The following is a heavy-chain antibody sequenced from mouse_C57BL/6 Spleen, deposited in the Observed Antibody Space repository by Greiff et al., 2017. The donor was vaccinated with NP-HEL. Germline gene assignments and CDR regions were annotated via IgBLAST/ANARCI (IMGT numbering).Heavy chain of an antibody. CDR3: ARTPIRYGSSHWYFDV. J-gene: IGHJ1*03. CDR1: GYTFTSYW. CDR2: IDPSDSET. D-gene: IGHD1-1*01. V-gene: IGHV1-52*01. Sequence: QVQLQQPGAELVRPGSSVKLSCKASGYTFTSYWMHWVKQRPIQGLEWIGNIDPSDSETHYNQKFKDKATLTEDKSSSTAYMQLSRRTSEDSAVYYCARTPIRYGSSHWYFDVWGTGTTVTVSS.